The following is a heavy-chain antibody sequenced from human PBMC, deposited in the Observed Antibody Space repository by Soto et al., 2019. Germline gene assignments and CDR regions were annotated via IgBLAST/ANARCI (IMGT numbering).Heavy chain of an antibody. CDR3: AGLGRIAAVGTFDY. CDR1: GDTFTGYY. D-gene: IGHD6-13*01. Sequence: ASVKVSCKASGDTFTGYYMHWVRQAPGQGLEWMGWINPNSGGTNYAQKFQGRVTMTRDTSISTAYMELSRLRSDDTAVYYCAGLGRIAAVGTFDYCGQGPLVTVS. CDR2: INPNSGGT. J-gene: IGHJ4*02. V-gene: IGHV1-2*02.